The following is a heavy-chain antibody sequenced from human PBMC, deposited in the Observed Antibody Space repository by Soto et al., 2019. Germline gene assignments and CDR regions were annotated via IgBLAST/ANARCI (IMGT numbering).Heavy chain of an antibody. CDR3: ARHITSSGLDY. J-gene: IGHJ4*02. CDR2: IYYSGST. CDR1: GGSISSSSYY. V-gene: IGHV4-39*01. D-gene: IGHD6-19*01. Sequence: QLQLQESGPGLVKPSGTLSLTCTVSGGSISSSSYYWGWIRQPPGKGLEWIGRIYYSGSTYYNPSLKSRVTISVDTSKNQFSLKLSSVTAADTAVYYCARHITSSGLDYWGQGTLVTVSS.